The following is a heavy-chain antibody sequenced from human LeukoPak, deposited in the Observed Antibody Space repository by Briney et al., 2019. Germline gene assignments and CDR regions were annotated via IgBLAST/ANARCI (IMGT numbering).Heavy chain of an antibody. CDR1: GYTFTGYY. CDR3: ARVGYYDSSGYHDAFDI. D-gene: IGHD3-22*01. Sequence: GASVKVSCKASGYTFTGYYMHWVRQAPGQGLEWMGWINPNGGGTNYAQKFQGRVTMTRDTSISTAYMELSRLRSDDTAVYYCARVGYYDSSGYHDAFDIWGQGTMVTVSS. V-gene: IGHV1-2*02. J-gene: IGHJ3*02. CDR2: INPNGGGT.